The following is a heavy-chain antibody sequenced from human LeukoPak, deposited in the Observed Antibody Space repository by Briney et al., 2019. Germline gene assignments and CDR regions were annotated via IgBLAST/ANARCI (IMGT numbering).Heavy chain of an antibody. CDR3: AREDGDAFDI. Sequence: GGSLRLSCAASGFTFSSYEMAWVRRAPGKGLEWVSYIGSSGGSRYYADSVKGRFTSSRDNAKNSLYLQMNSLRVEDTAVYYCAREDGDAFDIWGQGTVVSVSS. CDR1: GFTFSSYE. D-gene: IGHD5-24*01. CDR2: IGSSGGSR. J-gene: IGHJ3*02. V-gene: IGHV3-48*03.